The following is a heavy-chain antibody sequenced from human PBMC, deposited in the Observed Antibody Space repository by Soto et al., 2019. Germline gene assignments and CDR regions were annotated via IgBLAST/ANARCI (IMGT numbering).Heavy chain of an antibody. CDR2: INHSGST. J-gene: IGHJ6*02. CDR3: ARAPITPATGYLYYGMDV. D-gene: IGHD3-9*01. CDR1: GGSFSGYY. V-gene: IGHV4-34*01. Sequence: SETLSLTCAVYGGSFSGYYWSWIRQPPGKGLEWIGEINHSGSTNYNPSLKSRVTISVDTSKNQFSLKLSSVTAADTAVYYCARAPITPATGYLYYGMDVWGQGTTVTVSS.